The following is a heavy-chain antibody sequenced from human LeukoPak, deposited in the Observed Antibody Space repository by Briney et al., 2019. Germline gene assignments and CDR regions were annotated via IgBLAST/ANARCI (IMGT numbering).Heavy chain of an antibody. D-gene: IGHD3-10*01. J-gene: IGHJ4*02. CDR1: GGSFSGYY. V-gene: IGHV4-34*01. Sequence: SETLSLTCAVHGGSFSGYYWSWTRQPPGKGLEWIGEINHSGSTNYNPSLKSRVTISVDTSKNQFSLKLSSVTAADTAVYYCARHVPQYYYYGSGSYYNSFDYWGQGTLVTVSS. CDR3: ARHVPQYYYYGSGSYYNSFDY. CDR2: INHSGST.